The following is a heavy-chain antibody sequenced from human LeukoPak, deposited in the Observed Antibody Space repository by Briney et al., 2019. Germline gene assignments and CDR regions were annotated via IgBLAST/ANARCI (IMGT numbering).Heavy chain of an antibody. D-gene: IGHD3-22*01. CDR2: ISSSGSTI. V-gene: IGHV3-11*01. Sequence: PGGSLRLSCAASGFTFSDYYMSWIRQAPGKGLEWVSYISSSGSTIYYADSVKGRFTISSDNAKNSLYLQMNSLRAEDTAVYYCARLYDSSGYTNWLDPWGQGTLVTVSS. J-gene: IGHJ5*02. CDR1: GFTFSDYY. CDR3: ARLYDSSGYTNWLDP.